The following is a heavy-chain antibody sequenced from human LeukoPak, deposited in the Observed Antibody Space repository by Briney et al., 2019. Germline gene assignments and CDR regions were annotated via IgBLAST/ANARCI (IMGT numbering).Heavy chain of an antibody. CDR3: ARTLYIAAAPGGFDY. Sequence: ASVKVSCKASGYTFTSYGISWVRQAPGQGLEWMGWSSAYNGNTNYAQKLQGRVTMTTDTSTSTAYMELRSLRSDDTAVYYCARTLYIAAAPGGFDYWGQGTLVTVSS. D-gene: IGHD6-13*01. CDR1: GYTFTSYG. J-gene: IGHJ4*02. CDR2: SSAYNGNT. V-gene: IGHV1-18*01.